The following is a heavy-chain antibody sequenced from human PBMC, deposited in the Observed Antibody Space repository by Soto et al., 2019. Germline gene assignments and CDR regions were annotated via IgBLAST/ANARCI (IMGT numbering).Heavy chain of an antibody. CDR3: ARDLPRDLVRGSFDI. J-gene: IGHJ3*02. D-gene: IGHD3-10*02. Sequence: QAQRVQSVAEVKKPGASANISCKASGYTFTRYNIHCLRPAPGQWLEWMGLIDTRGGSADYTQRFQDRVTITRYTSTGTVYLVLSSLGSEDTAVYYSARDLPRDLVRGSFDIWGQGTLVTGSS. CDR2: IDTRGGSA. V-gene: IGHV1-46*01. CDR1: GYTFTRYN.